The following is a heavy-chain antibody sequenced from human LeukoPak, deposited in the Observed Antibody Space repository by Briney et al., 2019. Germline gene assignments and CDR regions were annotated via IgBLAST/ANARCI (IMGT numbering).Heavy chain of an antibody. Sequence: ASVKLSFKSSGYTVTSYGISWVRQAPGQGLGWMGLISAYNGNTNYAQKLQGRVTMTTDTSTSTAYMELRSLRSDDTAVYYCARDVPYYYGSGSYFYGMDVWGQGTTVTVSS. CDR3: ARDVPYYYGSGSYFYGMDV. J-gene: IGHJ6*02. CDR2: ISAYNGNT. V-gene: IGHV1-18*01. D-gene: IGHD3-10*01. CDR1: GYTVTSYG.